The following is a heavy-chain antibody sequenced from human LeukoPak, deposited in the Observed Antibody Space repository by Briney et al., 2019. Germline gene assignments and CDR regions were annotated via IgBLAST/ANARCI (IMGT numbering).Heavy chain of an antibody. CDR3: ARVDLPDPTVARPFDY. Sequence: SETLSLTCAVYGGSFSGYYWSWIRQPPGKGLEWIGEINHSGSTNYNPSLKSRVTISVDTSKNQFSLKLSSVTAADTAVYYCARVDLPDPTVARPFDYWGQGTLVTVSS. CDR1: GGSFSGYY. V-gene: IGHV4-34*01. D-gene: IGHD6-6*01. J-gene: IGHJ4*02. CDR2: INHSGST.